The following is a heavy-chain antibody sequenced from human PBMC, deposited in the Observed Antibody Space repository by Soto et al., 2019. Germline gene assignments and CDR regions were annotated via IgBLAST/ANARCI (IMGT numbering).Heavy chain of an antibody. D-gene: IGHD2-15*01. CDR3: AREAYSVPSFDY. CDR1: GGTFSSYA. CDR2: IIPIFGTA. J-gene: IGHJ4*02. V-gene: IGHV1-69*13. Sequence: ASVKVSCKASGGTFSSYAISWVRQAPGQGLEWMGGIIPIFGTANYAQKFQGRVTITADESTSTAYMELSSLRSEDTAVYYCAREAYSVPSFDYWGQGTLVTVSS.